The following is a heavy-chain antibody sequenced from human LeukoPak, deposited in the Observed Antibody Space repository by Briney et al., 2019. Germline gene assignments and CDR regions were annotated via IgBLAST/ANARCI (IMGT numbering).Heavy chain of an antibody. CDR1: GFTFSGSA. D-gene: IGHD6-19*01. CDR2: TRSKANSYAT. Sequence: GGSLRLSCAASGFTFSGSAMHWVRQASGKGLEWVGRTRSKANSYATAYAASVKGRFTISRDDSKNTAYLQMNSLKTEDTAVYYCTRHAGQQWLETFDYWGQGTLVTVSS. J-gene: IGHJ4*02. V-gene: IGHV3-73*01. CDR3: TRHAGQQWLETFDY.